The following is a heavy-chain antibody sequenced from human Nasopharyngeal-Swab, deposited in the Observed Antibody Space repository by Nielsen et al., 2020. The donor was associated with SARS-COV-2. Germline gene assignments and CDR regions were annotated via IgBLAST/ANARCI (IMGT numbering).Heavy chain of an antibody. CDR3: ARAGTYYDILTGYYKGGIDY. J-gene: IGHJ4*02. V-gene: IGHV3-66*01. D-gene: IGHD3-9*01. CDR1: GFTVSSNY. Sequence: ESLKISCAASGFTVSSNYMSWVRQAPGKGLEWVSVIYSGGSTYYADSVKGRFTISRDNSKNTLYLQMNSLRAEDTAVYYCARAGTYYDILTGYYKGGIDYWGQGTLVTVSS. CDR2: IYSGGST.